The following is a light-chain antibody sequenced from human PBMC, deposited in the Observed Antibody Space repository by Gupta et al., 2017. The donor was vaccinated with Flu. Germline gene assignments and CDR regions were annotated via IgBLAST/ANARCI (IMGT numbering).Light chain of an antibody. CDR2: RNN. V-gene: IGLV1-47*01. CDR1: RSNIGSNY. CDR3: AAGYDSLIDVV. Sequence: SGTPGQRVTIPYSGSRSNIGSNYVYWYQQLPGTAPKLLIYRNNQRPSGVPDRFSGSKSGTSAALSISGLLSEDEADYYCAAGYDSLIDVVFGGGTKLTVL. J-gene: IGLJ2*01.